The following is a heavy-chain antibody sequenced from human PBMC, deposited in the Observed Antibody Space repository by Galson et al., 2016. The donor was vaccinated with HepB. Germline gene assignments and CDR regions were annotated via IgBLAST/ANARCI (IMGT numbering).Heavy chain of an antibody. CDR3: AKDTSAPAGISP. J-gene: IGHJ4*02. V-gene: IGHV3-30-3*01. Sequence: SLRLSCAASGFTFSSYAMYWVRQAPGKGLEWVAVISYDGSNKYYADSVKGRLTISRDNSNHTLHLQMNSLRADGTAVYYCAKDTSAPAGISPWGQGALVTVSS. CDR1: GFTFSSYA. D-gene: IGHD6-13*01. CDR2: ISYDGSNK.